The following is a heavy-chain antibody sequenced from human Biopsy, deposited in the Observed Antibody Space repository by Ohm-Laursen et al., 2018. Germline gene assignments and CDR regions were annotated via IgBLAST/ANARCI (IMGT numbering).Heavy chain of an antibody. CDR2: IIAVSGLV. Sequence: SVKVSCKASGGTLSNYAISWVRQAPGEGLEWMGGIIAVSGLVNYAPKFQGRVSITADKSTTTAYMELSNLKSADTAVYYCALGGGSYVNFDYWGQGTLVTVSS. J-gene: IGHJ4*02. V-gene: IGHV1-69*10. D-gene: IGHD1-26*01. CDR1: GGTLSNYA. CDR3: ALGGGSYVNFDY.